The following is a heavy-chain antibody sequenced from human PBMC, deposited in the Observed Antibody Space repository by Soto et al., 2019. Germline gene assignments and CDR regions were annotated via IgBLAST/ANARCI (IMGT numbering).Heavy chain of an antibody. J-gene: IGHJ3*01. CDR2: IHSDGSTT. D-gene: IGHD2-21*02. V-gene: IGHV3-74*01. CDR3: VRGDKGGFDL. Sequence: GGSLRLSCAASGFTFNYDWMHWVRQAPGQGLVWVSHIHSDGSTTTYADSVKGRFTISRDNAKNTLYLQMNSLRAEDTAVYYCVRGDKGGFDLWGQGTPVTVSS. CDR1: GFTFNYDW.